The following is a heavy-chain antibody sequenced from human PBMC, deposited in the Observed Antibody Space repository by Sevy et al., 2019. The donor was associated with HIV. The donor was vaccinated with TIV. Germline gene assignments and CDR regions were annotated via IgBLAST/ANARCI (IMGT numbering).Heavy chain of an antibody. Sequence: SETLSLTCTVSGGSISSGGYYWSWIRQHPGKGLEWIGYIYYSGSTYYNPSLKSRVTISVDTSKNLFSLKLSSVTAADTAVDYGARDYYSDYNWFDPWGQGTLVTVSS. CDR1: GGSISSGGYY. D-gene: IGHD4-17*01. CDR2: IYYSGST. V-gene: IGHV4-31*03. J-gene: IGHJ5*02. CDR3: ARDYYSDYNWFDP.